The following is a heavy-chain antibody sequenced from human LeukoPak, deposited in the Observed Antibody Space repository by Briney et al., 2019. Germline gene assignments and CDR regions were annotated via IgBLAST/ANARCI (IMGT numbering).Heavy chain of an antibody. J-gene: IGHJ5*02. CDR1: GGSISSYY. CDR2: IYYSGST. Sequence: SETLSLTCTVSGGSISSYYWSWIRQPPGKGLEWIGYIYYSGSTYYNPSLKSRVTISVDTSKNQFSLKLSSVTAADTAVYYCARQLGYSSSWYRYWFDPWGQGTLVAVSS. V-gene: IGHV4-59*04. CDR3: ARQLGYSSSWYRYWFDP. D-gene: IGHD6-13*01.